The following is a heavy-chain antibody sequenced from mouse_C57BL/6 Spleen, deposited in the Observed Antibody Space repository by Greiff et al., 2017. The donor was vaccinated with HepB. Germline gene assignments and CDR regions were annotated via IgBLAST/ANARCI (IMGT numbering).Heavy chain of an antibody. J-gene: IGHJ2*01. V-gene: IGHV1-42*01. CDR2: INPSTGGT. CDR1: GYSFTGYY. CDR3: ARSSY. Sequence: EVKLMESGPELVKPGDSVKISCKASGYSFTGYYMNWVKQSPEKSLEWIGEINPSTGGTTYNQKFKAKATLTVDKSSSTAYMQLKSLSSEDSAVYYCARSSYWGQGTTLTVSS.